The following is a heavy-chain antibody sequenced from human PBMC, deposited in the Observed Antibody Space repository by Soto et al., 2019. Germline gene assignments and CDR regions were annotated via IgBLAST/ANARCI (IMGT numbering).Heavy chain of an antibody. V-gene: IGHV3-74*01. CDR2: INSDGSST. J-gene: IGHJ5*02. CDR3: ARVSFSYYYDSSGYSA. Sequence: GGSLRLSCAASGFTFSSYWMHWVRQAPGKGLVWVSRINSDGSSTSYADSVKGRFTISRDNAKNTLYLQMNSLRAEDTAVYYCARVSFSYYYDSSGYSAWGQGTLVTVSS. CDR1: GFTFSSYW. D-gene: IGHD3-22*01.